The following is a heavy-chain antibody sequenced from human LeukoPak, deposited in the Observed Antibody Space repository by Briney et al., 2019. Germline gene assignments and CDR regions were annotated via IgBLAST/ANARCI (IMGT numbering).Heavy chain of an antibody. J-gene: IGHJ4*02. CDR2: IWYDGSNK. Sequence: PGRSLRLSCAASGFTFSSYGMHWVRQAPGKGLEWVALIWYDGSNKYYADSVKGRFTISRDNAKNSLYLQMNSLRAEDTAVYYCARDRSGMIVVVHFDYWGQGTLVTVSS. V-gene: IGHV3-33*01. CDR3: ARDRSGMIVVVHFDY. CDR1: GFTFSSYG. D-gene: IGHD3-22*01.